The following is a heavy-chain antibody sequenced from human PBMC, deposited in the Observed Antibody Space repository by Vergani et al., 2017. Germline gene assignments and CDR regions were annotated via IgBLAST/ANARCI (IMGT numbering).Heavy chain of an antibody. D-gene: IGHD3-22*01. CDR2: ISSSSSYI. V-gene: IGHV3-21*01. CDR3: ARDGVNDYDSSGTKDY. CDR1: GLTFSSYS. Sequence: EVQLVESGGGLVKPGGSLRLSCAASGLTFSSYSMNWVRQAPGKGLEWVSSISSSSSYIYYADSVKGRFTISRDNAKNSLYLQMNGLRAEDTAVYYCARDGVNDYDSSGTKDYWGQGTLVTVSS. J-gene: IGHJ4*02.